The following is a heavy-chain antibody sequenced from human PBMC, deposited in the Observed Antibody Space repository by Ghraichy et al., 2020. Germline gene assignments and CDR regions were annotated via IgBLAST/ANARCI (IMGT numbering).Heavy chain of an antibody. CDR3: ANRYGENDY. V-gene: IGHV3-23*01. CDR1: GFTFSSYA. Sequence: GSLRLSCAASGFTFSSYAMSWVRQAPGKGLEWVSAISSSGGSTYYTDSVKGRFTISRDNSKNTLYLQKNNLRAEDTAVYYCANRYGENDYWGQGTLVTVSS. D-gene: IGHD4-17*01. CDR2: ISSSGGST. J-gene: IGHJ4*02.